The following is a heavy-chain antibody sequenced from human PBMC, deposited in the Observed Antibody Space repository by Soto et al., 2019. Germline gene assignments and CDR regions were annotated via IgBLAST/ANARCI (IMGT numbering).Heavy chain of an antibody. J-gene: IGHJ6*02. Sequence: GESLKISCQGSGYSFASYWIGWVRQMPCKYLEWMWIIYPGDSDTRYSPSFQGQVTISADKSLRTAYLQWTSLKASDTALYYCARTRSFTLGFYYDGMDVWGQGTTVTVSS. D-gene: IGHD6-6*01. V-gene: IGHV5-51*01. CDR1: GYSFASYW. CDR3: ARTRSFTLGFYYDGMDV. CDR2: IYPGDSDT.